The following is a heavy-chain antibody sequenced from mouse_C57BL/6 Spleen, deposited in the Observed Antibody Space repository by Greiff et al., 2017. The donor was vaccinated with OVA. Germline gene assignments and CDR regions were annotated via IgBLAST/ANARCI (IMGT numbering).Heavy chain of an antibody. D-gene: IGHD2-12*01. Sequence: VQLQQPGAELVKPGASVKMSCKASGYTFTSYWITWVKQRPGQGLEWIGDIYPGSGSTNYNEKFKSKATLTVDTSSSTAYMQLSSLTSEDSAVYYCARGGAYYSSHAMDYWGQGTSVTVSS. CDR1: GYTFTSYW. CDR3: ARGGAYYSSHAMDY. V-gene: IGHV1-55*01. J-gene: IGHJ4*01. CDR2: IYPGSGST.